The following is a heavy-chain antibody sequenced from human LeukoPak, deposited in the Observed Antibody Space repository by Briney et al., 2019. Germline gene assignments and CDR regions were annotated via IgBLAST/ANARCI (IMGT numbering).Heavy chain of an antibody. CDR3: AREYYYEELDY. D-gene: IGHD3-22*01. J-gene: IGHJ4*02. V-gene: IGHV3-64*01. CDR1: GFTFSSYP. Sequence: GGSLRLSCAASGFTFSSYPMHWVRQAPGKGLEYVSGISSNGDSTYYGNSVKGRFTISRDNSKNTLYLQMGSLRAEDMAVYYCAREYYYEELDYWGQGTLVTVSS. CDR2: ISSNGDST.